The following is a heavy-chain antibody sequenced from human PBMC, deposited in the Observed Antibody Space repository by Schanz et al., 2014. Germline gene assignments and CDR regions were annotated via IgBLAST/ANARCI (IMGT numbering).Heavy chain of an antibody. D-gene: IGHD6-13*01. CDR3: ARGYSNTWSPMDS. V-gene: IGHV3-21*01. CDR2: ISGSGAGK. CDR1: GFIFSNFA. Sequence: EVQLVESGGGLVQPGGSLRLSCAASGFIFSNFAMEWVRQAPGKGLEWVSAISGSGAGKYYADSVKGRFTITRDIAKNSLYLQMNSLRAEDTAVYYCARGYSNTWSPMDSWGQGTLVTVSS. J-gene: IGHJ4*02.